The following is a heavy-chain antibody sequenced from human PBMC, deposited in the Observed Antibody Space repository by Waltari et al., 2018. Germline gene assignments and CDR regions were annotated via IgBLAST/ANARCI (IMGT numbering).Heavy chain of an antibody. CDR3: ARYQYSSGWYYFDY. D-gene: IGHD6-19*01. CDR1: GGTFSRYA. J-gene: IGHJ4*02. Sequence: QVQLVQSGAEVKKPGSSVKVSCKASGGTFSRYAISWVRQAPGQGLEWMGGFSPILGTATYAQKFQARATIPADESTSTAYMELSSLSSEDTAVYYCARYQYSSGWYYFDYWGQGTLVTVSS. CDR2: FSPILGTA. V-gene: IGHV1-69*01.